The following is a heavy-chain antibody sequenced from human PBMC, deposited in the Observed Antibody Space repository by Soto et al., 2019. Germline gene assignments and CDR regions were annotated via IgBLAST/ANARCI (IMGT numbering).Heavy chain of an antibody. J-gene: IGHJ4*02. Sequence: GGSLRLSCAASGFTFSSYAMSWVRQAPGKGLEWVSDISGSGGSTYYADSVKGRFTISRDNSKNTLYLQMNSLRAEDTAVYYCAKVGTGSSSSWYYFDYWGQGSLVTVSS. CDR2: ISGSGGST. V-gene: IGHV3-23*01. CDR1: GFTFSSYA. D-gene: IGHD6-13*01. CDR3: AKVGTGSSSSWYYFDY.